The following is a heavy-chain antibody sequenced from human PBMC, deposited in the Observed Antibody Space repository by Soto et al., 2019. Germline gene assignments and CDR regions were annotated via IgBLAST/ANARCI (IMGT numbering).Heavy chain of an antibody. CDR2: INAGNGNT. J-gene: IGHJ4*02. V-gene: IGHV1-3*01. CDR3: ARPGAIGFLDY. CDR1: GYTFTSYG. Sequence: GASVKVSCKASGYTFTSYGISWVRQAPGQRLEWMGWINAGNGNTKYSQKFQGRVTITRDTSASTAYMELSSLRSEDTAVYYCARPGAIGFLDYWGQGTLVTVSS. D-gene: IGHD1-26*01.